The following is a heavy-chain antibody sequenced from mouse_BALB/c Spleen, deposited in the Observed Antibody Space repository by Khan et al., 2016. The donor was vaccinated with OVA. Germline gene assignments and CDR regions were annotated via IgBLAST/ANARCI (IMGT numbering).Heavy chain of an antibody. CDR1: GFTFSNFG. Sequence: EVELVESGGGLVQPGGSRKLSCAASGFTFSNFGMHWVRQAPEKGLEWVAYISSGSNNIYYADSVKGRFTISRDNPEHTLFLQMPSLRSEDTAIYYCTRRHNTYAWFAYWGQGTLVTVSA. CDR2: ISSGSNNI. CDR3: TRRHNTYAWFAY. J-gene: IGHJ3*01. D-gene: IGHD1-1*01. V-gene: IGHV5-17*02.